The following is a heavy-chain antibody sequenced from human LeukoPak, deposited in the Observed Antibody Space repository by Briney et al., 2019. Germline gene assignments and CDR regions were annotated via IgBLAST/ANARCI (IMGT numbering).Heavy chain of an antibody. CDR3: ARAGPYYYYGMDV. J-gene: IGHJ6*02. D-gene: IGHD2-8*02. V-gene: IGHV3-66*01. Sequence: PGGSLRLSCAASGFTFSSNYMSWVRQAPGKGLEWVSVIYSGGSTYYADSVKGRFTISRDNSKNTLYLQMNSLRAEDTAVYYCARAGPYYYYGMDVWGQGTTVTVSS. CDR2: IYSGGST. CDR1: GFTFSSNY.